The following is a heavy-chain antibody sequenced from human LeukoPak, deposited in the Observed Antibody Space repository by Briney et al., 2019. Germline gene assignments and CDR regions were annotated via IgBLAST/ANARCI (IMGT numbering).Heavy chain of an antibody. D-gene: IGHD4-17*01. V-gene: IGHV3-30*18. CDR1: GFTFSSYG. Sequence: GRSLRLSCAASGFTFSSYGMHWVRQAPGKGLEWVAVISYDGSNKYYADSVKGRFTISRDNSKNTLYLQMNSLRAEDTAVYYCAKNHAPFYGDYVHYFDYWGQGTLVTVSS. CDR3: AKNHAPFYGDYVHYFDY. CDR2: ISYDGSNK. J-gene: IGHJ4*02.